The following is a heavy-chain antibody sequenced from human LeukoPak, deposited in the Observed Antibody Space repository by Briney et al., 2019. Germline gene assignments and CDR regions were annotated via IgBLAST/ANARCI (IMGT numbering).Heavy chain of an antibody. CDR2: IYYSGST. CDR1: GGSISSYY. CDR3: ASSFSYCSGGSCYYAFDI. Sequence: SETLSLTCTVSGGSISSYYWSWIRQPPGKGLEWIGYIYYSGSTNYNPSLKSRVTISVDTSKNQFSLKLSSVTAADTAAYYCASSFSYCSGGSCYYAFDIWGQGTMVTVSS. D-gene: IGHD2-15*01. J-gene: IGHJ3*02. V-gene: IGHV4-59*08.